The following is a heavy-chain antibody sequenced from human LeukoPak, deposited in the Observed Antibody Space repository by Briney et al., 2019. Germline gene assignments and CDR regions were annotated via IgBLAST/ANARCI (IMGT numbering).Heavy chain of an antibody. CDR2: MYHSGNT. CDR1: GGSISSRGYS. V-gene: IGHV4-30-2*01. CDR3: ARAISIVGDPTEPFDS. J-gene: IGHJ4*02. Sequence: TLSLTCTVSGGSISSRGYSWSWIRQPPGKGLEYIGYMYHSGNTYYNAPLKNRVTISADRSKNQFSLKLSSVTAAEPAVYYCARAISIVGDPTEPFDSWGQGILVTVSS. D-gene: IGHD1-26*01.